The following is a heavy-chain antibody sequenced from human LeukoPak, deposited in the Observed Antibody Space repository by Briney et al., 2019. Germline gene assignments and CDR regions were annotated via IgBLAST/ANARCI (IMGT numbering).Heavy chain of an antibody. D-gene: IGHD1-26*01. Sequence: PSETLSLTCTVSGGSISSYYWSWIRQPPGKGLEWIGYIYYSGSTNYNPSLKSRVTISVDTSKNQFSLKLSSVTAADTAVYYCARDLGSGSYYLPDAFDIWGQGTMVTVSS. J-gene: IGHJ3*02. CDR3: ARDLGSGSYYLPDAFDI. CDR1: GGSISSYY. V-gene: IGHV4-59*01. CDR2: IYYSGST.